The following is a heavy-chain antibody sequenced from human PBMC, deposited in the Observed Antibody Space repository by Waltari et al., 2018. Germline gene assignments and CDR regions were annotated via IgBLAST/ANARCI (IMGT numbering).Heavy chain of an antibody. CDR3: ARHRSGLWFRELPISH. CDR2: IYHSGST. CDR1: VYSISRAYF. J-gene: IGHJ4*02. V-gene: IGHV4-38-2*01. D-gene: IGHD3-10*01. Sequence: QVQLPESGPALFKPSETLSLTCAVSVYSISRAYFWGWIRPHPGKGLEWIGSIYHSGSTYYNPSLKSRVTISVDTSKNQFSLKLSSVTAADTAVYYCARHRSGLWFRELPISHWGQGTLVTVSS.